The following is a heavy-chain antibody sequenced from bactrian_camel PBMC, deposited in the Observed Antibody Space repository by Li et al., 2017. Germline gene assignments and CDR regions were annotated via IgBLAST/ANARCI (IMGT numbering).Heavy chain of an antibody. D-gene: IGHD5*01. J-gene: IGHJ6*01. CDR2: TGSDGPT. V-gene: IGHV3S68*01. CDR3: AATMGDYALGVPLSPGGCEESDFGW. Sequence: QLVESGGGSVQAGGSLRLSCTVREHTYSRYHMGWFRQLPGKEREGVACTGSDGPTTYADSVKGRFTLSEDSATKTLYLQMDNLKPEDTAIYYCAATMGDYALGVPLSPGGCEESDFGWWGQGTQVTVS. CDR1: EHTYSRYH.